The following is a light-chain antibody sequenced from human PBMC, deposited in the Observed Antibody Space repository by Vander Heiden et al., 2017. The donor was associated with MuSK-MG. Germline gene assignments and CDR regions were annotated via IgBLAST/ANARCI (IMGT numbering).Light chain of an antibody. CDR3: QSADSSGTYVV. CDR2: PPS. V-gene: IGLV3-25*03. Sequence: YERNQPPPVSVSPRPTARATCSGDALPMHYAYLYRQKPRQAPVLVIYPPSDRHSGLPERFSGSSSGTTVTLTISGVQAEDEADYYCQSADSSGTYVVFGGGTKLTVL. J-gene: IGLJ2*01. CDR1: ALPMHY.